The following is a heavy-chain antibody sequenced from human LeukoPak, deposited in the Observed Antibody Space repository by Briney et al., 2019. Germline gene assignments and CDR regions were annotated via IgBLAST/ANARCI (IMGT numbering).Heavy chain of an antibody. Sequence: GGSLRLSCAASGFTLSNYWMSWVRQAPGKGLECVSAISGSGGSTYYADSVKGRFTISRDNSKNTLYLQTNSLRAEDTAVYYCAKDVGPFLISSGYYPYFDFWGQGTLVTVSS. CDR3: AKDVGPFLISSGYYPYFDF. V-gene: IGHV3-23*01. CDR1: GFTLSNYW. J-gene: IGHJ4*02. D-gene: IGHD3-22*01. CDR2: ISGSGGST.